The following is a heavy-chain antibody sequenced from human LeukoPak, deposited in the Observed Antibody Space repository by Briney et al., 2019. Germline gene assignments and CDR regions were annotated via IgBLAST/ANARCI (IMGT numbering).Heavy chain of an antibody. Sequence: ASVKVSCKASGYTFTGYYIHWVRQAPGQGLEWMGWMNPNSGGTDYAQKFQGRVTMTRDTSISTAYMEQSRLRSDDTALYYCTRALSSGPFDYWGQGTLVTVSS. V-gene: IGHV1-2*02. J-gene: IGHJ4*02. D-gene: IGHD3-22*01. CDR1: GYTFTGYY. CDR3: TRALSSGPFDY. CDR2: MNPNSGGT.